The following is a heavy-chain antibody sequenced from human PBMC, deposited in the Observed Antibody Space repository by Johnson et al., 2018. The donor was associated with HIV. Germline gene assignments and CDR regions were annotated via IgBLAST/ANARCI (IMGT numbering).Heavy chain of an antibody. Sequence: QVQLVESGGGLVQPGGSLRLSCAASGFTFSRYAMHWVLQAPGKGLEWVAVISYDGSNKYYADSVKGRFTLSRDNSKNTLYLQMNSLKADDTAIYYCAKDEEGYSSAWSAGTAFDIWGQGTMVTVSS. D-gene: IGHD6-13*01. CDR2: ISYDGSNK. CDR3: AKDEEGYSSAWSAGTAFDI. V-gene: IGHV3-30-3*01. CDR1: GFTFSRYA. J-gene: IGHJ3*02.